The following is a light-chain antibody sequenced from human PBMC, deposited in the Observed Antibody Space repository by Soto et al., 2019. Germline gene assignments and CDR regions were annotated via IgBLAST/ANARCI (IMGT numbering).Light chain of an antibody. J-gene: IGKJ1*01. CDR3: QQYDQWWT. V-gene: IGKV3-11*01. CDR1: QSVSLS. CDR2: DAS. Sequence: EIVLPQSPATLSLSPGGRATLSCRASQSVSLSLAWYQQKPGQAPRLLIYDASKRASGIPARFSGSGSGTEFSLTINSLQSEDFGVYFCQQYDQWWTFGQGTKVDI.